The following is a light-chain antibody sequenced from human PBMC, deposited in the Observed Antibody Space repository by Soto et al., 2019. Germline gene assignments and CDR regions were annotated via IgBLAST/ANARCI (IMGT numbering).Light chain of an antibody. Sequence: QAVVTQEPSFSVSPGGTVTLTCGLSSGSVSTNYYPTWYQQTPGQAPRTLIYSTSTRSSGVPDRFSGSILGNKAALTITGPQADDESHYYCVLYMGSGVWVFGGGTQLTVL. CDR3: VLYMGSGVWV. V-gene: IGLV8-61*01. CDR1: SGSVSTNYY. CDR2: STS. J-gene: IGLJ3*02.